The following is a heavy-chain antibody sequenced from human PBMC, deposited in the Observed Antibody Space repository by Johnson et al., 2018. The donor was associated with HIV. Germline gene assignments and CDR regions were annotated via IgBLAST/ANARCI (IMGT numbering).Heavy chain of an antibody. D-gene: IGHD3-16*02. V-gene: IGHV3-11*04. CDR3: ARGGENVRGNYRYDIGAFDM. CDR2: ISRSGSTI. Sequence: QVQLVESGGGLVKPGGSLRLSCAASGFTFSDYYMSWIRQAPGKGLEWVSYISRSGSTIYYADSVKGRFTVSRDNAKNSLFLQMNTLRAEDTAVYYCARGGENVRGNYRYDIGAFDMWGQGTMVTVSS. J-gene: IGHJ3*02. CDR1: GFTFSDYY.